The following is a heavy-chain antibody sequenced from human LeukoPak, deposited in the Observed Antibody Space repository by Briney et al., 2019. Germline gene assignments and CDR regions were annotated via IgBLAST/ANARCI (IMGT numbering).Heavy chain of an antibody. CDR1: GYTFTIYA. V-gene: IGHV1-3*01. CDR2: INAGNGNT. D-gene: IGHD2-21*02. Sequence: VASVKVSCKASGYTFTIYALHWVRQAPGQRLEWMGWINAGNGNTKYSQKFQGRVTITRDTSASTAYMELSSLRSEDTAVYYCARAYCGGDCYSLGLWGQGTLVTVSS. J-gene: IGHJ4*02. CDR3: ARAYCGGDCYSLGL.